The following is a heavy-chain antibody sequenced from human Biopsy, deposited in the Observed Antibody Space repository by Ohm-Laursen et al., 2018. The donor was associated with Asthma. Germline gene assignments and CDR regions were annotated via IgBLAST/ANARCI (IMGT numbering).Heavy chain of an antibody. CDR3: ARDPHNSYLASLRTKFNYYYYGMDV. V-gene: IGHV1-69*13. J-gene: IGHJ6*02. D-gene: IGHD1-7*01. CDR2: IIPIFGTA. Sequence: SVKVPCKASGGTFSSYAISWVRQAPGQGLEWMGGIIPIFGTANYAQKFQGRVTITADESTSTAYMELSSLRSEDTAVYYCARDPHNSYLASLRTKFNYYYYGMDVWGQGTTVTVSS. CDR1: GGTFSSYA.